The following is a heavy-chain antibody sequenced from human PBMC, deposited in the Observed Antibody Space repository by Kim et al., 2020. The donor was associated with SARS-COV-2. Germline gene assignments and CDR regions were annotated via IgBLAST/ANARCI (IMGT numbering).Heavy chain of an antibody. V-gene: IGHV3-23*01. J-gene: IGHJ5*02. CDR2: GST. CDR3: AKELAWFDP. Sequence: GSTYYADSVKGRFTISRDNSKNTLYLQMNSLRAEDTAVYYCAKELAWFDPWGQGTLVTVSS.